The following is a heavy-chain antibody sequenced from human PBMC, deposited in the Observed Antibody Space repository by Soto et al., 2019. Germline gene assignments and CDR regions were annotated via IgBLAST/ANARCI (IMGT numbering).Heavy chain of an antibody. V-gene: IGHV4-59*08. CDR3: ARTYSNYAYYYYYMDF. Sequence: SETLSLTCTVSGGSISGYYWSWIRQPPGKGLEWIGYIYYSGSTNYSPSLKSRVTISVDTSKNQFSLKLSSVTAADTAVYYCARTYSNYAYYYYYMDFWGKGTTVTVS. CDR2: IYYSGST. CDR1: GGSISGYY. J-gene: IGHJ6*03. D-gene: IGHD4-4*01.